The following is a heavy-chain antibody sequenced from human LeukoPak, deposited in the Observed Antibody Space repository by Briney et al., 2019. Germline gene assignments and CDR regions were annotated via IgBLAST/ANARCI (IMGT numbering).Heavy chain of an antibody. V-gene: IGHV1-8*03. CDR2: INPNSGNR. J-gene: IGHJ4*02. CDR3: ARANGDLDY. D-gene: IGHD4-17*01. CDR1: GYTFTRYD. Sequence: GASVKVSCKASGYTFTRYDINWVRQATGQGLEWMGWINPNSGNRGYAQRFQGRVSITRDTSINTAYMELSSLRSDDTAVYYCARANGDLDYWGQRTLVTVSS.